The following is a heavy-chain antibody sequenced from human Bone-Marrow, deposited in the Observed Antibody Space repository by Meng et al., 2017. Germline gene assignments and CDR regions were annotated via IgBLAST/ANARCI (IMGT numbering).Heavy chain of an antibody. CDR2: INPNSGGT. D-gene: IGHD3-3*01. CDR3: ARDGYYSSVMIFGAFDI. CDR1: GYTFTGYY. V-gene: IGHV1-2*02. J-gene: IGHJ3*02. Sequence: ASVKVSCKASGYTFTGYYMHWVRQAPGQGLEWMGWINPNSGGTNYAQKFQGRVTMTRETSSSTAYMELRRLRSDDTAVYYCARDGYYSSVMIFGAFDIWGQGTMVTVSS.